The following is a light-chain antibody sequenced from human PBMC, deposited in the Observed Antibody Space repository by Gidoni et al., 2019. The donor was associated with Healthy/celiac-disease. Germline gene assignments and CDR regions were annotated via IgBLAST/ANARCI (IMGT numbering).Light chain of an antibody. CDR1: QSLLHSNGYNY. J-gene: IGKJ1*01. CDR3: MQALETPPWT. Sequence: DIVMTQSPLSLPVTPGEPASISCRSSQSLLHSNGYNYLDWYLQKPGKSQQLLIYLGSNRASGVPDRFSGSGSGTDFTLKISRVEAEDVGVYYCMQALETPPWTFGQGTKVEIK. CDR2: LGS. V-gene: IGKV2-28*01.